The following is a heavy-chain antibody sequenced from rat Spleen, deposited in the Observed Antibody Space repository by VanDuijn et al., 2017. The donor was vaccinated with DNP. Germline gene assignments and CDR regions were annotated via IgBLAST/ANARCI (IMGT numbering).Heavy chain of an antibody. D-gene: IGHD5-1*01. J-gene: IGHJ2*01. V-gene: IGHV5-7*01. CDR3: TTSGSPYYFDY. Sequence: EVQLVESGGGSVQPGGSLKLSCAASGFTFSDYYMAWVRQAPKKGLEWVSSISSDGTYTYYRESVKGRFTISRDNAKNTLYLQMVSLRSEDTATYYCTTSGSPYYFDYWGQGVMVTVSS. CDR2: ISSDGTYT. CDR1: GFTFSDYY.